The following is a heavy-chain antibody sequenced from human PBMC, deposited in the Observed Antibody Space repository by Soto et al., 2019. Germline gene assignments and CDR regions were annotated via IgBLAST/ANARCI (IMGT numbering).Heavy chain of an antibody. CDR2: IYYLGRT. Sequence: QVQLQESGPGLVKPSETLSLTCTVGSIRTYYWNWIRQPPGKGLEWIGYIYYLGRTNYNSSLKSRVTMSIDTSMHHFSLKLSSVTAADTAIYDCARDQVGATHFDYWGQGDPFTVSS. D-gene: IGHD1-26*01. J-gene: IGHJ4*02. CDR1: SIRTYY. V-gene: IGHV4-59*01. CDR3: ARDQVGATHFDY.